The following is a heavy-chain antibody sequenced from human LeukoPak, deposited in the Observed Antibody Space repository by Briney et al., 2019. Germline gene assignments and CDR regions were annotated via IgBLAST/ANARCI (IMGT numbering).Heavy chain of an antibody. Sequence: GESLKISCKGSGYIFTSYWIAWVRQQSGKGLECLGIIDPRDSDTRYSPSFEGQVTISADKSISTAYLHWSGPQASDTATYYCARLGDGHQGRGGAAIRGSILYYFYGMDVWGQGTTVIVSS. CDR3: ARLGDGHQGRGGAAIRGSILYYFYGMDV. J-gene: IGHJ6*02. D-gene: IGHD6-25*01. V-gene: IGHV5-51*01. CDR1: GYIFTSYW. CDR2: IDPRDSDT.